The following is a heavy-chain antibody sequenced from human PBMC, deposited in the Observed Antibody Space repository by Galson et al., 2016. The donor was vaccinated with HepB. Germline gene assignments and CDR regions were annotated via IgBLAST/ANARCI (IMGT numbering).Heavy chain of an antibody. D-gene: IGHD1-1*01. CDR1: GDFINGYY. J-gene: IGHJ6*03. CDR2: ISHTGAT. Sequence: SETLSLTCTVSGDFINGYYWAWIRQPPGRGLEYLGHISHTGATSYNPSLNSRLTMSVDTPKNQFSLRLSSVTVADTAVYYCARRRTTIRNSYQLDVWGKGTTV. V-gene: IGHV4-59*08. CDR3: ARRRTTIRNSYQLDV.